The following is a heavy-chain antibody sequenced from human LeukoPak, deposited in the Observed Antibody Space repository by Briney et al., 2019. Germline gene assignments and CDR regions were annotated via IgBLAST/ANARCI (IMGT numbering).Heavy chain of an antibody. CDR2: IYYSGST. CDR1: GGSISSYY. J-gene: IGHJ3*02. V-gene: IGHV4-59*01. Sequence: SETLSLTXTVSGGSISSYYWSWIRHPPGKGLEWIGYIYYSGSTNYNPSLKSRVTISVDTSKNQFSLKLSSVTAADTAVYYCARSAYAFDIWGQRTMVTVSS. CDR3: ARSAYAFDI.